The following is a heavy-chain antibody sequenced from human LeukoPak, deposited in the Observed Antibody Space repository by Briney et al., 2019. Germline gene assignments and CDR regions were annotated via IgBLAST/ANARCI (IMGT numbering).Heavy chain of an antibody. CDR2: ISSSGSTI. D-gene: IGHD3-22*01. CDR3: VIDLYYDSSGYYYH. V-gene: IGHV3-11*01. J-gene: IGHJ5*02. CDR1: GFTFSDYY. Sequence: GGSLRLFCAASGFTFSDYYMSWIRQVPGKGLEWVSYISSSGSTIYYADSVKGRFTISRDNAKNSLFLQMNSLRAEDTAVYYCVIDLYYDSSGYYYHWGQGTLVTVSS.